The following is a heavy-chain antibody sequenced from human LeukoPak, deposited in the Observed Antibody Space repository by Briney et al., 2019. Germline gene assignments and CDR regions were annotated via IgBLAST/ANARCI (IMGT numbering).Heavy chain of an antibody. D-gene: IGHD2-15*01. V-gene: IGHV4-39*07. CDR1: GASVSTTSCL. CDR2: ISYTGSS. CDR3: VRDLGVGGSWPLDF. Sequence: SETLSLTCVVSGASVSTTSCLWGWVRQTPGKGLEWIGSISYTGSSHYNPSLNSRVTMSLDPAKNHFSLRMTSLTAADTAVYYCVRDLGVGGSWPLDFWGPGTVVIVSS. J-gene: IGHJ4*02.